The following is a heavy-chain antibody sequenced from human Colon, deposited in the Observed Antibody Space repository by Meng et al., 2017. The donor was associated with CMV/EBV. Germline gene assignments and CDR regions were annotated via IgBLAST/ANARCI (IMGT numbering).Heavy chain of an antibody. J-gene: IGHJ4*02. CDR1: GYTFTSYG. CDR2: ISAYNGNT. D-gene: IGHD2-8*01. V-gene: IGHV1-18*01. Sequence: SGYTFTSYGISWVRQAPGQGLEWMGWISAYNGNTNYAQKLQGRVTMTTDTSTSTAYMELRSLRSDDTAVYYCARDRCTNGVCYNGLGYWGQGTLVTVSS. CDR3: ARDRCTNGVCYNGLGY.